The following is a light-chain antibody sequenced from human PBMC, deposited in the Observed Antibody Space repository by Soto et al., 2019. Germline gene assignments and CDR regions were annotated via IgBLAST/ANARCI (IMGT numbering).Light chain of an antibody. CDR3: MQSSNYLWT. CDR1: QNITTW. CDR2: KAS. V-gene: IGKV1-5*03. Sequence: DIQMTQSPSTLSASVGDRVTITCRASQNITTWLSWYHQAPGEPPKLLIFKASRLQSGVPSRFSGGGSATRFTLTINGLQPDDFGTYYCMQSSNYLWTFGQGTKVEVK. J-gene: IGKJ1*01.